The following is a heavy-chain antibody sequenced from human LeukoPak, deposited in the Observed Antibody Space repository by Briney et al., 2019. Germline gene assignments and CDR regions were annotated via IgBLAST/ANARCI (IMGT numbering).Heavy chain of an antibody. Sequence: GGSLRLSCAASGFTFSTYNMNWVRQAPGKGLEWVSSIPSAGTYIYYADSVKGRFTISRDNAKNSLYLQMNSLRADDTAVYYCARGPYRGVVEDGVNWFDPWGQGTLVIVSS. D-gene: IGHD3-10*01. J-gene: IGHJ5*02. V-gene: IGHV3-21*04. CDR3: ARGPYRGVVEDGVNWFDP. CDR1: GFTFSTYN. CDR2: IPSAGTYI.